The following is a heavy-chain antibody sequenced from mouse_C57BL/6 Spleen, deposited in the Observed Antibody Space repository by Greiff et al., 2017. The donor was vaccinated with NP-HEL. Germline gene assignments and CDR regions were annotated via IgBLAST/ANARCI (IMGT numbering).Heavy chain of an antibody. CDR3: ARLDSSGSGYFDY. J-gene: IGHJ2*01. Sequence: QVHVKQSGAELVKPGASVKMSCKASGYTFTTYPIEWMKQNHGKSLEWIGNFHPYNDDTKYNEKFKGKATLTVEKSSSTVYLELSRLTSDDSAVYYCARLDSSGSGYFDYWGQGTTLTVSS. CDR2: FHPYNDDT. D-gene: IGHD3-2*02. CDR1: GYTFTTYP. V-gene: IGHV1-47*01.